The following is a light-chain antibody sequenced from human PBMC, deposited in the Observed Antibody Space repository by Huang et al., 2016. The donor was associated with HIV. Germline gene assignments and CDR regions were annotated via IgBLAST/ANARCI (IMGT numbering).Light chain of an antibody. CDR1: QSIGTW. Sequence: DIQMTQSPSALSASVGDRVTITCRASQSIGTWLAWYQQKPGKPPKLLIYKASTLQGGVPSRFGGGGSVTEFTLTISSLQPDDFATYFCQQYNSYSGKFGQGTKVE. J-gene: IGKJ1*01. CDR3: QQYNSYSGK. V-gene: IGKV1-5*03. CDR2: KAS.